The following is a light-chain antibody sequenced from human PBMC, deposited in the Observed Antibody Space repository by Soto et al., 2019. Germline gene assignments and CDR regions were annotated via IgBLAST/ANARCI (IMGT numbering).Light chain of an antibody. J-gene: IGLJ1*01. V-gene: IGLV2-18*01. Sequence: QSALTQPPSVSGSPGQSVTISCTGTSTDFVSYNRVSWYQQPPGTAPKLIIYEASNRPSGVPDRFSGSKSGNTASLTISGLQAADEADYYCSLYTSENTYGFGTGPKVTVL. CDR2: EAS. CDR1: STDFVSYNR. CDR3: SLYTSENTYG.